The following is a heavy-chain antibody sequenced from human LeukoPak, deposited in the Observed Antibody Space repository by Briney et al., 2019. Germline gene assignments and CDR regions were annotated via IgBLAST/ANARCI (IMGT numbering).Heavy chain of an antibody. V-gene: IGHV1-18*01. J-gene: IGHJ6*02. D-gene: IGHD2-15*01. CDR2: ISAYNGNT. CDR3: ARDTVMMVGSYYYGKDV. CDR1: GYTFNSFG. Sequence: ASVKGSCKASGYTFNSFGISWVRQAPGQGLEWMGWISAYNGNTHHPEKLQGRLTMTTDTPTSTAYMELRSLRSDDTAIYYCARDTVMMVGSYYYGKDVWGQGTTVTVSS.